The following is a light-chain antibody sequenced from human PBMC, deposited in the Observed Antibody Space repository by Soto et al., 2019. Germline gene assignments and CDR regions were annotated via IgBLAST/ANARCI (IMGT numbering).Light chain of an antibody. CDR3: QQSYSNRRT. CDR2: TAS. Sequence: DVQMTQSPSSLSASVGDRVTITCRASQSISTYLNWYQQKPGKAPKVLIYTASTLQSGVPSRFSGSGSGTDFTLTISSLQPEDFATYYCQQSYSNRRTFGQGTKLEIK. J-gene: IGKJ2*01. V-gene: IGKV1-39*01. CDR1: QSISTY.